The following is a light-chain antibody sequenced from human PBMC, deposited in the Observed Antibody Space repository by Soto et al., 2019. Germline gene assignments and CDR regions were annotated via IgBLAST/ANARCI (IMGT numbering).Light chain of an antibody. CDR2: GAS. V-gene: IGKV3-20*01. CDR1: QRVSSGY. CDR3: QQYNSAPWT. J-gene: IGKJ1*01. Sequence: EIVLTQSPGTLSLSPGERATLSCRASQRVSSGYLAWYQQKPGQTPRLLIYGASGRATGIPDRFSGSGSGTEFTLTISSLQPDDFATYYCQQYNSAPWTFGQGTKVDIK.